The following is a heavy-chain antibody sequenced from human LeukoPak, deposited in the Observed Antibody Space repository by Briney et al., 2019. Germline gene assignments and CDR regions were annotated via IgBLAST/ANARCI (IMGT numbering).Heavy chain of an antibody. CDR2: INPSGAST. Sequence: ASVKVSCKASGYTFISHYMHWVRQAPGQGLEWMGIINPSGASTSNAQKFQGRVSMTRDTSTSTVYMELSSLRSEDTAMYYCARASPNVRDFDYWGQGTLVTVSS. CDR3: ARASPNVRDFDY. V-gene: IGHV1-46*01. CDR1: GYTFISHY. J-gene: IGHJ4*02.